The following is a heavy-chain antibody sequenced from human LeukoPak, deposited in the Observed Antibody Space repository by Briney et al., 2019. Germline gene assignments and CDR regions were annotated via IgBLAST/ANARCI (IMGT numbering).Heavy chain of an antibody. J-gene: IGHJ3*02. D-gene: IGHD1-1*01. CDR3: ATHWSRTNDAFDI. CDR1: GGSISSYY. Sequence: SETLSLTCTVSGGSISSYYWSWIRQPPGKGLEWIGYIYYSGSTNYNPSLKSRVTISVDTSKNQFSLKLSSVTAADTAVYYCATHWSRTNDAFDIWGQGTMVTVSS. V-gene: IGHV4-59*01. CDR2: IYYSGST.